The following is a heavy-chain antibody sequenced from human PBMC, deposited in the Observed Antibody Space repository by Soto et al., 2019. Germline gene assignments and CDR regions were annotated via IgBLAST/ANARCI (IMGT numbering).Heavy chain of an antibody. V-gene: IGHV4-39*01. Sequence: QRKLQESGPGLVKPSETLSLTCTVSGGSISSSSYYWGWIRQPPGKGLEWIGSIYYSGSTYYNPSLKSRVTISVDTSKNQFSLKLSSVTAADTAVYYCASHSSGWYYFDYWGQGTLVTVSS. CDR2: IYYSGST. J-gene: IGHJ4*02. CDR1: GGSISSSSYY. CDR3: ASHSSGWYYFDY. D-gene: IGHD6-19*01.